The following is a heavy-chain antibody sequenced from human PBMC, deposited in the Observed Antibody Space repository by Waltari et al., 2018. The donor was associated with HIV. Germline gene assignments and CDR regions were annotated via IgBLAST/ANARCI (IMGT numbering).Heavy chain of an antibody. J-gene: IGHJ4*02. Sequence: EVQLVESGGGLVQPGGSLRLSCAASGLAFSDYHMDWVRKAPGKGVEWFGSSRNKPSSYTTEDAASVKGRCSVSRDYSRNSLCLQTNSLKTEDTAVYYCTTSAIGNIFDNWGQGTLGTVSS. D-gene: IGHD1-1*01. V-gene: IGHV3-72*01. CDR3: TTSAIGNIFDN. CDR1: GLAFSDYH. CDR2: SRNKPSSYTT.